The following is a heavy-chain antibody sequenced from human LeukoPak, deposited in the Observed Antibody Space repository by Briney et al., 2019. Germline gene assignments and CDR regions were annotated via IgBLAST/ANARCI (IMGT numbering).Heavy chain of an antibody. V-gene: IGHV4-31*03. D-gene: IGHD3-22*01. Sequence: PSETLSLTCSVSGGSISSGDYYWSWIHQHAGKGLEWIGYIYYSGSTYYNPYLKSRVSITVDTSKNQFSLKLSSVTAADTAVYYCARELSGYGASDYWGQGTLVTVSS. CDR2: IYYSGST. J-gene: IGHJ4*02. CDR1: GGSISSGDYY. CDR3: ARELSGYGASDY.